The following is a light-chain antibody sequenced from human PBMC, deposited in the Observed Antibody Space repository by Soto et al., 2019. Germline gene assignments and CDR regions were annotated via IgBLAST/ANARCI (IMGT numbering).Light chain of an antibody. CDR2: QDD. Sequence: SYELTQPPSVSVSPGQTASITCSGDKLDNKYVAWYRQKPGQSPLLIIFQDDRRPSGIPERFSGSNPGNTATLTISGTQVMDEADYFCQPWDTSAVIFGGGTKLTVL. CDR3: QPWDTSAVI. J-gene: IGLJ2*01. CDR1: KLDNKY. V-gene: IGLV3-1*01.